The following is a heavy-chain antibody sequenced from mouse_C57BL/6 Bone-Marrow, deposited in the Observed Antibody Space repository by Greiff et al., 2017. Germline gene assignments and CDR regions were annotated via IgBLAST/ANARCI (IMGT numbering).Heavy chain of an antibody. CDR3: ATIYYGSSRYFDV. Sequence: EVQLQQSGPELVKPGASVKISCKASGYTFTDYYMNWVKQSHGKSLEWIGDINPNNGGTSYNQKFKGKATFTADTSSNTAYMQLSSLTTEDSAIYYGATIYYGSSRYFDVWGTGTTVTVSS. V-gene: IGHV1-26*01. D-gene: IGHD1-1*01. CDR1: GYTFTDYY. CDR2: INPNNGGT. J-gene: IGHJ1*03.